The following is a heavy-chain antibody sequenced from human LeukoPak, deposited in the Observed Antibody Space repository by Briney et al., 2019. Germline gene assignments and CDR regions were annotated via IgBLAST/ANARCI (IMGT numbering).Heavy chain of an antibody. J-gene: IGHJ4*02. CDR2: ISYSGST. CDR1: GGSFSGYY. Sequence: SETLSLTCAVYGGSFSGYYWGWIRQSPGKGLMWVGSISYSGSTYYNPSLKSRVSISVDTSKNQFYLKVIAVTAADTAVYYCARRITGTTSDSYDYWGQGTLVTVSS. CDR3: ARRITGTTSDSYDY. V-gene: IGHV4-39*01. D-gene: IGHD1-20*01.